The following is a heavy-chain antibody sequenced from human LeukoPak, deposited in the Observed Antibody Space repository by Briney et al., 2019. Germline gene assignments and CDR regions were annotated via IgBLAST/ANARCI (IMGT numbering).Heavy chain of an antibody. V-gene: IGHV3-23*01. Sequence: PGGSLRLSCVASEFAFSNFAMSWVRQAPGTGLEWVSAISGSGDSTYYADSVKGRFTISRDNSKDTLYLQMNSLRAEDTAVYYCANEIRPNDYWGQGTQVTVSS. D-gene: IGHD4-17*01. CDR2: ISGSGDST. J-gene: IGHJ4*02. CDR3: ANEIRPNDY. CDR1: EFAFSNFA.